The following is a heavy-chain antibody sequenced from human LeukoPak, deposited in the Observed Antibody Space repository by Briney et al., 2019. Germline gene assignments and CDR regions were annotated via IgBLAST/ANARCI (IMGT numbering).Heavy chain of an antibody. Sequence: PSQTLSLTCTVSGGSISSGSHYWSWSRQPAGKGREWIVRIYTSGSTNYNPSLKSRVTISLDTSKNQLSLKLSSVTAADTAVYYCARSRWTTVTSDGFDYWGQGTLVTVSS. V-gene: IGHV4-61*02. CDR2: IYTSGST. D-gene: IGHD4-11*01. CDR3: ARSRWTTVTSDGFDY. J-gene: IGHJ4*02. CDR1: GGSISSGSHY.